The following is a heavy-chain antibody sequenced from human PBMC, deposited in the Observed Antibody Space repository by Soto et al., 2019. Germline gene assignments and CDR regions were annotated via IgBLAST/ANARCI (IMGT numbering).Heavy chain of an antibody. J-gene: IGHJ6*02. CDR1: GGTFTTYT. V-gene: IGHV1-69*02. CDR3: AVSRAARDQYQYYGMDV. Sequence: QVRLVQSGPEVKKPGSSVKVSCRASGGTFTTYTISWVRQAPGQGLEWMGRIIPILDLTYYAQKFQGRVTITADKSTSTAYLELNTLRSEDTAIYSCAVSRAARDQYQYYGMDVWGQGTTVTVSS. D-gene: IGHD6-25*01. CDR2: IIPILDLT.